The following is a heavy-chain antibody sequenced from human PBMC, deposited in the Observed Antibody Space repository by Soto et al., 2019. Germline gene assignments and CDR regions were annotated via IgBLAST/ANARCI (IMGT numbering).Heavy chain of an antibody. V-gene: IGHV4-31*03. CDR3: ERVGVEVAGFYGMDV. D-gene: IGHD6-19*01. J-gene: IGHJ6*02. Sequence: PSETLSLTGTVSGGSISSGGYYWSWIRQHPGKGLEWIGYIYYSGSAYYNPSLKSRVTISVDTSKNQFSLKLSSVTAADTAVYYCERVGVEVAGFYGMDVWGLGTTVTVSS. CDR1: GGSISSGGYY. CDR2: IYYSGSA.